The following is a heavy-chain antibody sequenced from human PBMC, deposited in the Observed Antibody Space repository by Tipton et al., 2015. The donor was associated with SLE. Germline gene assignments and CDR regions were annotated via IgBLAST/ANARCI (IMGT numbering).Heavy chain of an antibody. V-gene: IGHV4-59*12. CDR1: GGSISSYY. Sequence: TLSLTCTVSGGSISSYYWSWIRQPPGKGLEWIGYIYYSGSTNYNPSLKSRVTISVDTSKNQFSLKLSSVTAADAAVYYCARGFSASRVYHNDYWGQGALVTVSS. D-gene: IGHD5-12*01. J-gene: IGHJ4*02. CDR3: ARGFSASRVYHNDY. CDR2: IYYSGST.